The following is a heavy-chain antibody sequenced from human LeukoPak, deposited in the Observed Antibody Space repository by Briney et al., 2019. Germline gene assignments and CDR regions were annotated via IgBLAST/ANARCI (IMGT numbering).Heavy chain of an antibody. J-gene: IGHJ4*02. D-gene: IGHD3-22*01. CDR3: ASTTNYFDASARDY. CDR1: GFSISSGYY. Sequence: PSETLSLTCTVSGFSISSGYYWGWIRQPPGNGLGWIGSIYHSGTTYYNPSLKSRVTISVDTSKNQFSLKLSSVTAADTAVYYCASTTNYFDASARDYWGQGTLVTVSS. CDR2: IYHSGTT. V-gene: IGHV4-38-2*02.